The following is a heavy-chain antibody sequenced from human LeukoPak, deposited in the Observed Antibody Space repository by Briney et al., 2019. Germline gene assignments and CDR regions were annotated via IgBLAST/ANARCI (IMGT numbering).Heavy chain of an antibody. CDR2: ISAYNGNT. D-gene: IGHD3-22*01. J-gene: IGHJ4*02. CDR1: GYTFTSYG. CDR3: ARAGVWYYDSSGSPLDY. Sequence: ASVKVSCKASGYTFTSYGISWVRQAPGQGLEWMGWISAYNGNTNYAQKLQGRVTMTTDTSTSTAYMELRGLRSDDTAVYYCARAGVWYYDSSGSPLDYWGQGTLVTVSS. V-gene: IGHV1-18*01.